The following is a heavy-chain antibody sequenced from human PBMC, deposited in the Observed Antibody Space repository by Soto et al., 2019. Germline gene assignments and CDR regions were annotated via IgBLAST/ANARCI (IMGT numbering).Heavy chain of an antibody. CDR2: IYKSATT. V-gene: IGHV4-30-4*01. CDR1: GDSVSTVDYF. Sequence: SETLSLTCSVSGDSVSTVDYFWAWIRQPPGQALEYIGYIYKSATTYYNPSFESRVAISLDTSKSQFSLNVTSVTAADTAVYFCARGRYCLTGRCFPNWFDSWGQGTLVTVSS. J-gene: IGHJ5*01. CDR3: ARGRYCLTGRCFPNWFDS. D-gene: IGHD2-15*01.